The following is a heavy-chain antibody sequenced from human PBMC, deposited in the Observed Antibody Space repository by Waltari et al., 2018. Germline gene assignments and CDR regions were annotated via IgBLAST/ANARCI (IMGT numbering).Heavy chain of an antibody. V-gene: IGHV1-69*12. CDR3: ARDLTIVGSYHWFDR. CDR2: IGPSVGTA. Sequence: QVQLVQSGAEVKKPGSSVKVSCKASGGTFSSYAISWVRQAPGQGLEWLGGIGPSVGTANDAQKCQGGGTITADDSTVTAYMELSSLRSEDTAVYYCARDLTIVGSYHWFDRWGQGTLVTVSS. J-gene: IGHJ5*02. D-gene: IGHD3-3*01. CDR1: GGTFSSYA.